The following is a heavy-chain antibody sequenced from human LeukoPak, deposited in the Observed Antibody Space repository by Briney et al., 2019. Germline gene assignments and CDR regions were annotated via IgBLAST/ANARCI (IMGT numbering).Heavy chain of an antibody. CDR1: GESIDSTSAA. J-gene: IGHJ4*02. V-gene: IGHV4-39*07. CDR2: INYVGCT. Sequence: PTETLSLTFSVPGESIDSTSAASGWGPQSSVKGLEWTGSINYVGCTSYNPPLKRRVTMSLDTFENQFSLRLSSVTAADRAVYFCARDRLRETGEYYFYPWGQGTPGTVSS. D-gene: IGHD5/OR15-5a*01. CDR3: ARDRLRETGEYYFYP.